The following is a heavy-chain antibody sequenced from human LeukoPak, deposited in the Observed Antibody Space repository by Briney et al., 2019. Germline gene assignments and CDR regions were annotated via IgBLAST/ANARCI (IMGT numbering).Heavy chain of an antibody. CDR1: GFTFSSYA. V-gene: IGHV3-23*01. D-gene: IGHD3-9*01. CDR2: ISGSGGST. J-gene: IGHJ5*02. CDR3: AKGYDILTLDWFDP. Sequence: GGSLRLSCAASGFTFSSYAMSWVRQAPGKGLDWVSAISGSGGSTYYADSVKGRFTISRGNSKNTLYLQMNSLRAEDTAVYYCAKGYDILTLDWFDPWGQGTLVTVSS.